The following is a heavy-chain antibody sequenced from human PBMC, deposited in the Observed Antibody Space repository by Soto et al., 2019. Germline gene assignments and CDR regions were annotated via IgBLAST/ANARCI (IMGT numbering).Heavy chain of an antibody. J-gene: IGHJ3*01. CDR1: GGSISSGDYY. V-gene: IGHV4-30-4*01. D-gene: IGHD2-15*01. CDR2: IYYSGST. CDR3: AREGYCSGGSCCGGGPRDVFYF. Sequence: TLCLTCTVSGGSISSGDYYGSWIRQPPGKGLEWIGYIYYSGSTYYNPSLKSRVTISVDTSKNQFSLKLSSVTAADTAVYYCAREGYCSGGSCCGGGPRDVFYFSGRGTTVIVSS.